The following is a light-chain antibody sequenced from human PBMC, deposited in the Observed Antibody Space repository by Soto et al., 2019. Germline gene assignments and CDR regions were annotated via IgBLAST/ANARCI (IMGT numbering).Light chain of an antibody. Sequence: EIVLTQSPGTLSLSPGERATLSCRASQRIGSYLAWYQQKPGQAPRLLIYDASNRATGIPARFSGSGSGTDFTLTISSLEPEDFALYYCQHRSNWPPTWTFGQGTKVEIK. CDR3: QHRSNWPPTWT. CDR2: DAS. V-gene: IGKV3-11*01. CDR1: QRIGSY. J-gene: IGKJ1*01.